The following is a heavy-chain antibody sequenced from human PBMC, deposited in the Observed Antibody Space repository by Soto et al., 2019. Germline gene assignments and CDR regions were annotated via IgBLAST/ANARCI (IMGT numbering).Heavy chain of an antibody. D-gene: IGHD2-15*01. Sequence: QVQLQQWGAGLLKPSDTLSLTCAVYGGSFSYYYWTWVRQPPGKGLEWIGEINHNGSASYNPSLKSRLTMSLDTSNNQFSLRLSSVTAADTAVYYCASQGYCRDLRCYRSTGFWSFDLWGRDTLVTVSS. V-gene: IGHV4-34*01. CDR3: ASQGYCRDLRCYRSTGFWSFDL. J-gene: IGHJ2*01. CDR1: GGSFSYYY. CDR2: INHNGSA.